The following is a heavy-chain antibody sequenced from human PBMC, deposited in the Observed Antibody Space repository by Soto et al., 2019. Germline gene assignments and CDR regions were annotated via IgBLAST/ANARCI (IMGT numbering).Heavy chain of an antibody. Sequence: EVQLLESGGGLVQPGGSLTLSCATSGFTFYNHAMNWVRQAPGKGPEWVSGISGGGDATFYADSVKGRFTISRVHSNNTVFLQMNGLRGEDTALYFCVRKIIGTTTSGSYWFFDLWGRGTLVTVSS. CDR2: ISGGGDAT. CDR1: GFTFYNHA. J-gene: IGHJ2*01. V-gene: IGHV3-23*01. D-gene: IGHD1-26*01. CDR3: VRKIIGTTTSGSYWFFDL.